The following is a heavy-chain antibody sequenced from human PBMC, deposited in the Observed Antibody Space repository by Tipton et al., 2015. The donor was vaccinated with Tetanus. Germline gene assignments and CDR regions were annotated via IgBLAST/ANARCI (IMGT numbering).Heavy chain of an antibody. V-gene: IGHV4-39*02. D-gene: IGHD5/OR15-5a*01. J-gene: IGHJ4*02. CDR2: ISSSGRT. CDR1: GGSISSTPYY. CDR3: ARLREIVSRSGWALDY. Sequence: TLSLTCNVSGGSISSTPYYWGWIRQPPGKGLEWIGSISSSGRTYYNPSLKSRVTMSVDTSKKHFSLRLGSAIAADTAIYYCARLREIVSRSGWALDYWGQGALVTVSS.